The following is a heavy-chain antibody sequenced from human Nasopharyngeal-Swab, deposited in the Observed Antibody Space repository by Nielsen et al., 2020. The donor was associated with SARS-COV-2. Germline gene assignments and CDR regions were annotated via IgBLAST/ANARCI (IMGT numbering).Heavy chain of an antibody. Sequence: SLKISCAASGFTFDDYAMHWVRQAPGKGLEWVSGISWNSGSIGYADSVKGRFTISRDNAKNSLYLQMNSLRAEDTALYYCAKDSYSSSWGPHWYFELWGRGTLVTVSS. CDR3: AKDSYSSSWGPHWYFEL. D-gene: IGHD6-13*01. V-gene: IGHV3-9*01. J-gene: IGHJ2*01. CDR2: ISWNSGSI. CDR1: GFTFDDYA.